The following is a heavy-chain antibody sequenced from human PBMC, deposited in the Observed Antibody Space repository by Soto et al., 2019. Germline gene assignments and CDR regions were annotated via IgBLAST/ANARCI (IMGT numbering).Heavy chain of an antibody. Sequence: WIRQPPGEGLEWLARIDWDDCKFYSTSLKTRLTISKDTSKNQVVLTMTNMDPVYTATYYCARIPENRDYGDSYDYWGQGTLVTVS. J-gene: IGHJ4*02. CDR3: ARIPENRDYGDSYDY. CDR2: IDWDDCK. D-gene: IGHD4-17*01. V-gene: IGHV2-70*04.